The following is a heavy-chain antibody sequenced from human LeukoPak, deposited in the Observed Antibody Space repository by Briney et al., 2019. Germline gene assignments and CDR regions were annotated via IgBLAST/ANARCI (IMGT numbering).Heavy chain of an antibody. CDR1: GFTFSSYE. V-gene: IGHV3-48*03. CDR3: ARGLTNRIHGRGGEPRVG. D-gene: IGHD3-10*02. Sequence: GGSLRLSCAASGFTFSSYEMNWVRQAPGKGLEWVSYISSSGSTIYYADSVKGRFTISRDNAKNSLYLQMNSLRAEDTAVYYCARGLTNRIHGRGGEPRVGWGQGTLVTVSS. CDR2: ISSSGSTI. J-gene: IGHJ4*02.